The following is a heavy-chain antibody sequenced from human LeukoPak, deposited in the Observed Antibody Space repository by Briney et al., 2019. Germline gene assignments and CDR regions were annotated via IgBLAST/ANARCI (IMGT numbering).Heavy chain of an antibody. V-gene: IGHV4-30-4*08. CDR1: GDSISSGNY. CDR3: ARADPDGVTVDY. D-gene: IGHD2-21*02. Sequence: SETLSLTCTVSGDSISSGNYWSWIRQPPGKGLEWIGYIYYSGSTYYNPSLKSRVTISVDTSKNQFSLKLSSVTAADTAVYYCARADPDGVTVDYWGQGTLVTVSS. J-gene: IGHJ4*02. CDR2: IYYSGST.